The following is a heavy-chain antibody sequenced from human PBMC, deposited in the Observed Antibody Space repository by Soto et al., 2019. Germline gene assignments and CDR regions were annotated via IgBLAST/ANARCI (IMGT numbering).Heavy chain of an antibody. CDR3: VKDRAGSSSLGYGMDV. J-gene: IGHJ6*02. CDR1: GFTFSSYA. CDR2: ISSNGGST. D-gene: IGHD6-6*01. Sequence: GGSLRLSCSASGFTFSSYAMHWVRQASGKGLEYVSAISSNGGSTYYADSVKGRFTISRDNSKNTLYLQMSSLRAEDTAVYYCVKDRAGSSSLGYGMDVWGQGTTVTVSS. V-gene: IGHV3-64D*08.